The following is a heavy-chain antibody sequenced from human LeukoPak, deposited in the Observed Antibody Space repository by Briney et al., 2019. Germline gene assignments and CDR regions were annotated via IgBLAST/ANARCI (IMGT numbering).Heavy chain of an antibody. D-gene: IGHD6-13*01. V-gene: IGHV4-59*08. Sequence: PSEALSLTCTVSGVSISSYYWSWIRQPPGKGLVWIGYIYYSGSTNYSPSLKSRVTISLDTSKNQFSLKLSSVTAADTAVYYCARHDGSSWYYAFDVWGQGTMVTVSS. J-gene: IGHJ3*01. CDR1: GVSISSYY. CDR3: ARHDGSSWYYAFDV. CDR2: IYYSGST.